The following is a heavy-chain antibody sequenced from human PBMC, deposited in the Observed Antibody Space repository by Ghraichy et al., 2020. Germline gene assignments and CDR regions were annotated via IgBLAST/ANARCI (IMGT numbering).Heavy chain of an antibody. CDR3: ARWSFTMVRGKGNNWFDP. D-gene: IGHD3-10*01. V-gene: IGHV4-31*03. CDR2: IYYSGST. CDR1: GGSISSGGYY. Sequence: SETLSLTCTVSGGSISSGGYYWSWIRQHPGKGLEWIGYIYYSGSTYYNPSLKSRVTISVDTSKNQFSLKLSSVTAADTAVYYCARWSFTMVRGKGNNWFDPWGQGTLVTVSS. J-gene: IGHJ5*02.